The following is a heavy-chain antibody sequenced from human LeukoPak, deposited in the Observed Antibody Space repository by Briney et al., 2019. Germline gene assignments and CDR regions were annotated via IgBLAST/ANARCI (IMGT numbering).Heavy chain of an antibody. CDR3: ARVPTLGIYYYYHYMDV. V-gene: IGHV1-69*06. J-gene: IGHJ6*03. Sequence: SVKVSCKASGGTFSSYAISWVRQAPGQGLEWMGGIIPIFGTANYAQKFQGRVTITADKSTSTAYMELSSLRSEDTAVYYCARVPTLGIYYYYHYMDVWGKGTTVTVSS. CDR2: IIPIFGTA. D-gene: IGHD1-26*01. CDR1: GGTFSSYA.